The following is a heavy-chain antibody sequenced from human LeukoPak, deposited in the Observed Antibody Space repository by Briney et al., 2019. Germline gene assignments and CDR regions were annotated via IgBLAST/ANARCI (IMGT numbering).Heavy chain of an antibody. V-gene: IGHV3-48*01. J-gene: IGHJ6*03. CDR2: ISSSSSTI. D-gene: IGHD6-13*01. CDR3: ARDLGELYSSSWYWSYYMDV. CDR1: GFTFSSYS. Sequence: GGSPRLSCAASGFTFSSYSMNWVRQAPGKGLEWVSYISSSSSTIYYADSVKGRFTISRDNAKNSLYLQMNSLRAEDTAVYYCARDLGELYSSSWYWSYYMDVWGKGTTVTVSS.